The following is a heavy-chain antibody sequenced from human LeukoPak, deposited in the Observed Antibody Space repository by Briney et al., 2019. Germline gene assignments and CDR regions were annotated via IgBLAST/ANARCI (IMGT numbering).Heavy chain of an antibody. V-gene: IGHV1-18*01. CDR3: ARAYLGYCSSTSCRPDWFDP. CDR1: GYTFTSYG. D-gene: IGHD2-2*01. Sequence: ASVTVSCKASGYTFTSYGISWVRQAPGQGLEWMGWISAYNGNTNYAQKLQGRVTMTTDTSTSTAYMELRSLRSDDTAVYYCARAYLGYCSSTSCRPDWFDPWGQGTLVTVSS. J-gene: IGHJ5*02. CDR2: ISAYNGNT.